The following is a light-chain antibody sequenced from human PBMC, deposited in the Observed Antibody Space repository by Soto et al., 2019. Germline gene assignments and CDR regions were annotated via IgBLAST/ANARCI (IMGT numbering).Light chain of an antibody. CDR2: DAS. V-gene: IGKV3-11*01. CDR1: QGVSSY. J-gene: IGKJ4*01. Sequence: EIVVTQSPATLSLSPGERATLSCRASQGVSSYLAWYQQKPGQAPRLLIYDASNRATGIPARLSGSGSGTDFPLTISSLEPEDFAVYYCQQRSNWPPGLTFGGGTKVEIK. CDR3: QQRSNWPPGLT.